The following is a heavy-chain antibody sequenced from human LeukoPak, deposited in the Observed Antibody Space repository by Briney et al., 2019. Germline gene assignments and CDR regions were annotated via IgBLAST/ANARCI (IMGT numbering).Heavy chain of an antibody. CDR2: IKQDGSEK. J-gene: IGHJ6*03. V-gene: IGHV3-7*01. Sequence: GGSLRLSCAASGFTFSSYWMSWVRQAPGKGLEWVANIKQDGSEKYYVDSVKGRFTISRDNAKNSLYLQMNSLRAEDTAVYYCARGEAAAGYYYYYYMDVWGKGTTVTVSS. D-gene: IGHD6-13*01. CDR3: ARGEAAAGYYYYYYMDV. CDR1: GFTFSSYW.